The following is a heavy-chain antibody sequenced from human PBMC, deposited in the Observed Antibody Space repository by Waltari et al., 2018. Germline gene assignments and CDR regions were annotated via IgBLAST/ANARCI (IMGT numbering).Heavy chain of an antibody. CDR3: ARAATVVSRWAFDI. J-gene: IGHJ3*02. Sequence: QVQLQESGPGLVKPSQTLSLTCTVSGGSISSGSYYWSWIRQPAGKGLEWIGRINTSGSTNYNPSRKSRVTISVDTSKNQFSLKLSSVTAADTAVYYCARAATVVSRWAFDIWGQGTMVTVSS. V-gene: IGHV4-61*02. CDR2: INTSGST. D-gene: IGHD4-17*01. CDR1: GGSISSGSYY.